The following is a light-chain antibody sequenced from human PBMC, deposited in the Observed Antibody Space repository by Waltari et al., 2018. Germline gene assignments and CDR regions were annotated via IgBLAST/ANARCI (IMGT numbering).Light chain of an antibody. J-gene: IGLJ2*01. Sequence: QSVLTQPASVSGSLGPSIHISCTGTSRAAGGYNYISWYQQHPGKAPTLMIYEVTNRPSGVSNRFSGSKSGNTASLTISGLQAEDEADYYCKSYTSSSTLLFGGGTKLTVL. CDR3: KSYTSSSTLL. V-gene: IGLV2-14*01. CDR2: EVT. CDR1: SRAAGGYNY.